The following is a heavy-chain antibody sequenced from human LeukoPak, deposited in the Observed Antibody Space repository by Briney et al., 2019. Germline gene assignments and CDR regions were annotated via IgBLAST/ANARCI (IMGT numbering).Heavy chain of an antibody. D-gene: IGHD3-22*01. Sequence: PSETLSLTCAVYGGSFSGYYWSWIRQPPGKGLEWIGEINHGGSTSYNPSLKSRVTISVDTSKNQFSLKLSSVTAADTAVYYCARGLRDSSGYRKIDAFDIWGQGTVVTVSS. CDR1: GGSFSGYY. CDR3: ARGLRDSSGYRKIDAFDI. CDR2: INHGGST. J-gene: IGHJ3*02. V-gene: IGHV4-34*01.